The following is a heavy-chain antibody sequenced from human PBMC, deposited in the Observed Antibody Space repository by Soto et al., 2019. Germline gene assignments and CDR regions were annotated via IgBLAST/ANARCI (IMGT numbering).Heavy chain of an antibody. CDR1: GGSISSGGYY. V-gene: IGHV4-61*08. J-gene: IGHJ5*02. CDR3: ASGYDGYNWFDP. Sequence: TSETLSLTCTVSGGSISSGGYYWSWIRQHPGKGLEWIGYIYYSGSTNYNPSLKSRVTISVDTSKNQFSLKLSSVTAADTAVYYCASGYDGYNWFDPWGQGTLVTVSS. D-gene: IGHD5-12*01. CDR2: IYYSGST.